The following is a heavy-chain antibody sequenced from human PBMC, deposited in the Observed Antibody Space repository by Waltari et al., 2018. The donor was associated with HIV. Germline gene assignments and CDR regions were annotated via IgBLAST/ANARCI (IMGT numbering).Heavy chain of an antibody. CDR2: INNSGST. V-gene: IGHV4-34*02. D-gene: IGHD3-22*01. J-gene: IGHJ4*02. Sequence: QVQLQQWGAGLLKPSETLSLTCAVYGDSSSGFYRSWIRQPPGKGPEWIGEINNSGSTKYNPTLQSRVTISLDTSKNQFSLQLTSVTAADTAVYYCVTNGEMIGHGCFFDYWDLGALVTVSS. CDR3: VTNGEMIGHGCFFDY. CDR1: GDSSSGFY.